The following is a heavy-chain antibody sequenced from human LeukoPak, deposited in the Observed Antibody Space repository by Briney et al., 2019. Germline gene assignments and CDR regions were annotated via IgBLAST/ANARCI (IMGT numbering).Heavy chain of an antibody. CDR2: ITSSGSTI. D-gene: IGHD6-19*01. Sequence: GGSLRLSCAASGFTFSSYEMNWVRQAPGKGLEWVSYITSSGSTIYYAYSVKGRFTISRDNAQNSLYLQMNSLRAEDTAVYYCARSSGWFRFDYWGQGTLVTVSS. CDR1: GFTFSSYE. J-gene: IGHJ4*02. V-gene: IGHV3-48*03. CDR3: ARSSGWFRFDY.